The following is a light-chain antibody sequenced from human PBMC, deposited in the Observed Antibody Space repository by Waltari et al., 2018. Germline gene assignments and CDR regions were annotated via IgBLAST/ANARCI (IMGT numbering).Light chain of an antibody. CDR1: TNDISTYNR. CDR2: EVI. CDR3: TSYTVSDFYV. V-gene: IGLV2-18*02. Sequence: HSALTQPPSVSGSPGQSVTLSCTGTTNDISTYNRVSWYQQAPGTAPKLIIYEVINRPSGVPDRFSGSKSGGTASLTISGLQAEDEADYYCTSYTVSDFYVFGTGTKVTVL. J-gene: IGLJ1*01.